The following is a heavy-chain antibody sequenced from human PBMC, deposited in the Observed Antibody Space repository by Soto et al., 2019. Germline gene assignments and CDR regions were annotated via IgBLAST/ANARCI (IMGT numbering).Heavy chain of an antibody. V-gene: IGHV3-23*01. J-gene: IGHJ4*02. CDR3: AKGRGLYFVVVPDARWRFDY. CDR1: GFTFSSYA. CDR2: LRGSGGST. D-gene: IGHD2-2*01. Sequence: EVQLLESGGGLVQPGGSLRLSCAASGFTFSSYAMSWVRQAPGKGLEWVSALRGSGGSTYYADSVKGRFTIYRDNSKNALYLQMNSLRAADTSVYYCAKGRGLYFVVVPDARWRFDYWGQGTLVTVSS.